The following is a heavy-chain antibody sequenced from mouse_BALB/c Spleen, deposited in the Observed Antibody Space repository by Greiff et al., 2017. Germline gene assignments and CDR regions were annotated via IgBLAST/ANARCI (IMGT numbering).Heavy chain of an antibody. V-gene: IGHV1S137*01. CDR3: ARKDTTAMDY. CDR1: GYTFTDYA. J-gene: IGHJ4*01. D-gene: IGHD1-1*01. CDR2: ISTYYGDA. Sequence: QVQLKESGAELVRPGVSVKISCKGSGYTFTDYAMHWVKQSHAKSLEWIGVISTYYGDASYNQKFKGKATMTVDKSSSTAYMELARLTSEDSAIYYCARKDTTAMDYWGQGTSVTVSS.